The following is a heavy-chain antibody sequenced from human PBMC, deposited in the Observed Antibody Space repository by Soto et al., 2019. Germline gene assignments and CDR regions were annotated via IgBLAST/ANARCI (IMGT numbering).Heavy chain of an antibody. CDR2: ISAYNGNT. CDR3: ARDWGITMIVVVSYYYYGMDV. CDR1: GYTFTSYG. J-gene: IGHJ6*02. V-gene: IGHV1-18*01. D-gene: IGHD3-22*01. Sequence: ASVKVSCKASGYTFTSYGISWVRQAPGQGLEWMGWISAYNGNTNYAQKLQGRVTMTTDTSTSTAYMELRGLRSDDTAVYYCARDWGITMIVVVSYYYYGMDVWG.